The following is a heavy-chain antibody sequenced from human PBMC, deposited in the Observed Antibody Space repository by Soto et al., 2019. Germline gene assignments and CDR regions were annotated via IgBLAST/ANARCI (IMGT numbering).Heavy chain of an antibody. D-gene: IGHD3-22*01. CDR3: ARGYYESSGYYYGPFDY. CDR2: IIPIFGTA. CDR1: GGTFSSYA. V-gene: IGHV1-69*01. Sequence: QVQLVQSGAEVKKPGSSVKVSCKASGGTFSSYAISWVRQAPGQGLEWMGGIIPIFGTANYAQKFQGRVTITSDETTRTAYMALSSLRSEDTAVYYCARGYYESSGYYYGPFDYWGQGTLVTVSS. J-gene: IGHJ4*02.